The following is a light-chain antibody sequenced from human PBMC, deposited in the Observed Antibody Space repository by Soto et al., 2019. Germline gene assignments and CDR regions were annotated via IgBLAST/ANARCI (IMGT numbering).Light chain of an antibody. J-gene: IGKJ1*01. CDR3: QQTYSTPHT. V-gene: IGKV1-39*01. CDR1: QSVSSS. CDR2: AAS. Sequence: DIHMTQSPSSLSAFVGDTVTITCRASQSVSSSLNWYQQKPGKAPKLLIYAASTLQSGVPSRFSGGGSGTDFTLTISSLQPEDFGSYYCQQTYSTPHTFGQGTKVDIK.